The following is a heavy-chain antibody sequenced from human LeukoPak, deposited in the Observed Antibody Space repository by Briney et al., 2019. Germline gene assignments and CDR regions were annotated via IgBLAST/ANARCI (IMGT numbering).Heavy chain of an antibody. Sequence: ASVKVSCKVSGYTLTELSMHWVRQAPGKGLEWMGGFDPEDGETIYAQKFQGRVTMTEDTSTDTAYMEPSSLRSEDTAVYYCATGFYGYCYAGWFDPWGQGTLVTVSS. CDR1: GYTLTELS. CDR2: FDPEDGET. V-gene: IGHV1-24*01. D-gene: IGHD5-18*01. CDR3: ATGFYGYCYAGWFDP. J-gene: IGHJ5*02.